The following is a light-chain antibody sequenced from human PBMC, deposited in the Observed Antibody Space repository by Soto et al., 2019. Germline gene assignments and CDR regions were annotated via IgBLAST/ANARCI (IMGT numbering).Light chain of an antibody. CDR2: DVS. CDR1: SSDVGTYNY. J-gene: IGLJ1*01. V-gene: IGLV2-14*01. CDR3: SSYTTSSTLLYV. Sequence: QSALTRPASVSGSPGQSITISCTGTSSDVGTYNYVSWYQQHPGKVPKLLIYDVSNRPSGVSNRFSGSKSGNTASLTISGLQAEDEADYYCSSYTTSSTLLYVFGTGTKV.